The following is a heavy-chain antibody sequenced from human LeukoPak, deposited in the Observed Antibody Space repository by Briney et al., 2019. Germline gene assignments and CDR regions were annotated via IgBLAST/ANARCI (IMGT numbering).Heavy chain of an antibody. D-gene: IGHD3-10*01. CDR1: GFTFSSYA. CDR2: ISGSGGST. Sequence: GGSLRLSCAASGFTFSSYAMSWVRQAPGEGLEWVSAISGSGGSTYYADSVKGRFTISRDNSKNTLYLQMNSLRAEDTAVYYCAKDPGPYYYGSGSYLGGHGDYWGQGTLVTVSS. CDR3: AKDPGPYYYGSGSYLGGHGDY. V-gene: IGHV3-23*01. J-gene: IGHJ4*02.